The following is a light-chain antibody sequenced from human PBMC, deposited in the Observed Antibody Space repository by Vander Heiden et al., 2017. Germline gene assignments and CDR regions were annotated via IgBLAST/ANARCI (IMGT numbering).Light chain of an antibody. Sequence: QPALTQPPSASGSPGPSVTMSCTGTSSDVGGYTYVSWYQQHPGKAPKLIIYEVSKRPSGVPDRFSGSKSGNTASLTVSGLQAEDEADYYCSSYAGSSNWVFGGGTKLTVL. V-gene: IGLV2-8*01. J-gene: IGLJ3*02. CDR3: SSYAGSSNWV. CDR2: EVS. CDR1: SSDVGGYTY.